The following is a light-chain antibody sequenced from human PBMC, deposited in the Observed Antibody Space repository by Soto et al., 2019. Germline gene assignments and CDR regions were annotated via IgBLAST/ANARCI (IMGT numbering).Light chain of an antibody. V-gene: IGKV1-12*02. J-gene: IGKJ1*01. Sequence: DIQMTQSPSSLSASVGDRVTITCRASQGIDNWLAWYQQKPGKAPTLLIYAASSLQRGVPSRFSGSGSGTEFTLTLNSLQPEDFASYFCQQAKSFPWTFGQGTRVEIQ. CDR2: AAS. CDR1: QGIDNW. CDR3: QQAKSFPWT.